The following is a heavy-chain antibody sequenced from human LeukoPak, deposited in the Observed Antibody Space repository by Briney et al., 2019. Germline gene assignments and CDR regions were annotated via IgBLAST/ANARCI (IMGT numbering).Heavy chain of an antibody. J-gene: IGHJ4*02. CDR1: DDSISTYY. CDR3: ARVSLVRGAPDYYFDY. CDR2: IYTSGST. Sequence: SETLSLTCTVSDDSISTYYWSWIRQPAGKGLEWIGRIYTSGSTNYNPSLKSRVTMSVDTSKNQFSLKLSSVTAADTAVYYCARVSLVRGAPDYYFDYWGQGTLVTVSS. D-gene: IGHD3-10*01. V-gene: IGHV4-4*07.